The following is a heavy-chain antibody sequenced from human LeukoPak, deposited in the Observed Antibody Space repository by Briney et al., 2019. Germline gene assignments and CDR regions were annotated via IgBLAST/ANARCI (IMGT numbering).Heavy chain of an antibody. D-gene: IGHD1-14*01. J-gene: IGHJ4*02. V-gene: IGHV3-48*04. CDR3: ARTIRNPGA. Sequence: GGSLRLPCAASRLTFSSYNMNWVRQAPGKGLEWVSYISSSSSIIYYADSVKGRFTISRDDAKNSLYLQMNSLRAEDTAVYYCARTIRNPGAWGQGTLVTVSS. CDR1: RLTFSSYN. CDR2: ISSSSSII.